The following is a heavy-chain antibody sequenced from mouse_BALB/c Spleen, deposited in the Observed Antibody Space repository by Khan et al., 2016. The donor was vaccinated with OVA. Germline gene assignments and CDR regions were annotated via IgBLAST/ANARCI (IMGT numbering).Heavy chain of an antibody. V-gene: IGHV1-9*01. J-gene: IGHJ4*01. Sequence: QVQLQQSAAELMKPGASVTMSCKATGYTFRMYWIEWVKQRPGHGLEWIGEILPGSGTTHYNEKFKDKATFTADTSSNTAYMQLSSLKSEDSAVYYCGSGGYNTAMDYWGQGTSVTVSS. CDR2: ILPGSGTT. CDR1: GYTFRMYW. CDR3: GSGGYNTAMDY. D-gene: IGHD1-3*01.